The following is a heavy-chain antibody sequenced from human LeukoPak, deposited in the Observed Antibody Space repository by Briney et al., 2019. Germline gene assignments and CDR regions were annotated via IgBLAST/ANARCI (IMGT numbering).Heavy chain of an antibody. J-gene: IGHJ4*02. V-gene: IGHV4-34*01. CDR3: ASSIVVVPAAIGY. CDR2: INHSGST. CDR1: GGSFSGYY. Sequence: PSETLSLTCAVYGGSFSGYYWSWIRQPPEKGLEWIGEINHSGSTNYNPSLKSRVTISVDTSKNQFSLKLSSVTAADTAVYYCASSIVVVPAAIGYWGQGTLVTVSS. D-gene: IGHD2-2*01.